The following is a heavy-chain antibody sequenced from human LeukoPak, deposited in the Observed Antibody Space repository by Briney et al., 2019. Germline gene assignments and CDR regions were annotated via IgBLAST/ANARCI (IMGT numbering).Heavy chain of an antibody. CDR1: GGSISSSSYY. D-gene: IGHD3-3*01. CDR3: ARAPGWSGPFDY. J-gene: IGHJ4*02. V-gene: IGHV4-39*07. Sequence: KPSETLSLTCTVSGGSISSSSYYWGWIRQPPGKGLEWIGSIYYSGSTYYNPSLKSRVTISVDTSKNQFSLKLSSVTAADTAVYYCARAPGWSGPFDYWGQGTLVTVSS. CDR2: IYYSGST.